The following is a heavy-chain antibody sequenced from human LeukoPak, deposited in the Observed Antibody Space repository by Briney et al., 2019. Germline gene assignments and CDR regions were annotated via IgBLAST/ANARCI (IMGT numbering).Heavy chain of an antibody. D-gene: IGHD2-2*01. CDR1: GGSISSGGYY. CDR3: ARVVEDIVVVPAAMGNWFDP. J-gene: IGHJ5*02. CDR2: IYYSGST. V-gene: IGHV4-31*03. Sequence: SQTLSLTCTVSGGSISSGGYYWSWIRQHPGKGLEWIGYIYYSGSTHYNPSLKSRVTISVDTSKNQFSLKLSSVTAADTAVYYCARVVEDIVVVPAAMGNWFDPWGQGTLVTVSS.